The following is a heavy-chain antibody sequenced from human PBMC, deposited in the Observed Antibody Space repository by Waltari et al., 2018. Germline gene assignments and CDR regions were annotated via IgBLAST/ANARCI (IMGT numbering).Heavy chain of an antibody. CDR3: ARDVSYGGFDY. CDR2: LTWNGDRT. CDR1: GFTFDTHG. D-gene: IGHD5-18*01. J-gene: IGHJ4*02. Sequence: EVQLVESGGGVVRPGGSLRLSCAASGFTFDTHGMNWVRQAPGKGLEWVSGLTWNGDRTYYADSVKGRFTISRDNAKNSLYLQMNSLRAEDTALYYCARDVSYGGFDYWGQGTLVTVSS. V-gene: IGHV3-20*04.